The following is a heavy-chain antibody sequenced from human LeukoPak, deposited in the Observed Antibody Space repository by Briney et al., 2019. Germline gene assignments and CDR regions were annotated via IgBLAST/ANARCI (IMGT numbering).Heavy chain of an antibody. J-gene: IGHJ4*02. CDR3: AREKYQLLFEGAFDS. CDR2: IYHSGST. V-gene: IGHV4-30-2*01. CDR1: GGSISSGGYY. Sequence: SQTLSLTCTVSGGSISSGGYYWSWIRQPPGKGLEWIGYIYHSGSTYYNPSLKSRVTISVDTSKNQFSLRLTSVTAADTAIYYCAREKYQLLFEGAFDSWGRGTLVTVSS. D-gene: IGHD2-2*01.